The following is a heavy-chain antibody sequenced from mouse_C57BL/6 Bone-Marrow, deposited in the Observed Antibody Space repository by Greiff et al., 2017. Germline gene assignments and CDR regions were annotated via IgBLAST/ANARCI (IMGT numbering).Heavy chain of an antibody. CDR1: GFSLTSYG. V-gene: IGHV2-6*03. CDR2: IWSDGST. J-gene: IGHJ4*01. Sequence: QVQLKESGPGLVAPSQSLSITCTVSGFSLTSYGVHWVRQPPGKGLEWLVVIWSDGSTTYNSALKSRLSISKDNSKSQVFLKMNSLQTDDTAMYYWARGWGSSSYAMNYGGQGTSVTVSS. D-gene: IGHD1-1*01. CDR3: ARGWGSSSYAMNY.